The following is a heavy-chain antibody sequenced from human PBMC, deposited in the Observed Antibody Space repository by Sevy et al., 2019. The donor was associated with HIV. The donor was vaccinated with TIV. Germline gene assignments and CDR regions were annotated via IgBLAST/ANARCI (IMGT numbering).Heavy chain of an antibody. CDR3: TTDINQGQYDYVWGSYRYHFDY. D-gene: IGHD3-16*02. J-gene: IGHJ4*02. V-gene: IGHV3-15*01. Sequence: GGSLRLSCAASGFTFSNAWMSWVRQAPGKGLEWVGRIKSKTDGGTTDYAAPVKGRFTISRDDSKNTLYRKMNSLKTENTAVYYCTTDINQGQYDYVWGSYRYHFDYWGQGTLVTVSS. CDR2: IKSKTDGGTT. CDR1: GFTFSNAW.